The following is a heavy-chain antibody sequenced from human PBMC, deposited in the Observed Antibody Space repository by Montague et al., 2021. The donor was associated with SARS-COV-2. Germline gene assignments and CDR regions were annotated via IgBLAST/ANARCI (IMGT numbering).Heavy chain of an antibody. CDR1: SDSISTYH. CDR3: SCIESSSRKGTFDY. V-gene: IGHV4-4*07. CDR2: IYNSGLS. J-gene: IGHJ4*01. D-gene: IGHD2-21*01. Sequence: SETLSLTCSVSSDSISTYHWSWIRQPAGKGLEWIGRIYNSGLSNSNPSLKSRVTISVDTSKNQLSLKLSSVTAADTAIYYCSCIESSSRKGTFDYWGHGTLVTVSS.